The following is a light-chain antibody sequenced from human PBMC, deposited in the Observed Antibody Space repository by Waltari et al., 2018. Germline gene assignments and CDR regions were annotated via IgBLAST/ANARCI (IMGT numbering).Light chain of an antibody. CDR1: QSISSY. CDR2: AAS. CDR3: QQSYSTPRA. J-gene: IGKJ1*01. V-gene: IGKV1-39*01. Sequence: DIQTTQSPPSLSASVGDRVVITCRASQSISSYLNWYQQKPGKAPKLLIYAASSLQSGVPSRFSGSGSGTDFTLTISSLQPEDFATYYCQQSYSTPRAFGQGTKVEIK.